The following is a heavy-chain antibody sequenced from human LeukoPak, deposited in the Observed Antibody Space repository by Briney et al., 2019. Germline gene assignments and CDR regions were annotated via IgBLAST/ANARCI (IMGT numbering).Heavy chain of an antibody. J-gene: IGHJ4*02. V-gene: IGHV1-69*06. D-gene: IGHD6-13*01. CDR1: GGTFSSYA. CDR2: ITPIFGTA. CDR3: AREGTHAAGIFDY. Sequence: SVKVSCKASGGTFSSYAISWVRQAPGQGLEWMGGITPIFGTANYAQKFQGRVTITADKSTSTAYMELSSLRSEDTAVYYCAREGTHAAGIFDYWGQGTLVTVSS.